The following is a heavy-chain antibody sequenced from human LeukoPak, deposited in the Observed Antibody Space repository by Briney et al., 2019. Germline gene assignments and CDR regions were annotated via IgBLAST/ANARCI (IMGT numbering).Heavy chain of an antibody. CDR3: AREDYYDSSGYGPLDY. Sequence: GASVKVSCKASGYTFTSYDINWVRQATGQGLEWMGWMNPNSGNTGYAQKFQGRVTMTRNTSISTAYMELSRLRSDDTAVYYCAREDYYDSSGYGPLDYWGQGTLVTVSS. V-gene: IGHV1-8*01. CDR1: GYTFTSYD. D-gene: IGHD3-22*01. CDR2: MNPNSGNT. J-gene: IGHJ4*02.